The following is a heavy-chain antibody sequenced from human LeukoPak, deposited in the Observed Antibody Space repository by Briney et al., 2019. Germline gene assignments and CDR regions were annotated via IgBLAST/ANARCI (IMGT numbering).Heavy chain of an antibody. V-gene: IGHV3-21*01. CDR3: ARVGVASSGWFDY. Sequence: GGSLRLSCAASGFTFSSYSMNWVRQAPGEGLEWVSSISSSSSYIYYADSVKGRFTISRDNAKNSLYLQMNSLRAEDTAVYYCARVGVASSGWFDYWGQGTLVTVSS. CDR2: ISSSSSYI. CDR1: GFTFSSYS. J-gene: IGHJ4*02. D-gene: IGHD6-19*01.